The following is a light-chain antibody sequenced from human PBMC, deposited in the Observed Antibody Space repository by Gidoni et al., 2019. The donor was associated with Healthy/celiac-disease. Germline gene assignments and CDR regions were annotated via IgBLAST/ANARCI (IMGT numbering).Light chain of an antibody. Sequence: DIQMPQSHSSLFASVGDRVTITCRASQSISSSLNWYQQKLGKAPTRLIYAASSLQSGVPSRFSGRGSGKDFTLTISSLQPEDWATYYCQQSYITPLTFGGGTKVEIK. CDR1: QSISSS. J-gene: IGKJ4*01. CDR3: QQSYITPLT. V-gene: IGKV1-39*01. CDR2: AAS.